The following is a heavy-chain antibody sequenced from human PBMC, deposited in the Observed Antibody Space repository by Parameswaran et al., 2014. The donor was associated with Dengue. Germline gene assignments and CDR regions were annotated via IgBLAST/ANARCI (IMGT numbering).Heavy chain of an antibody. J-gene: IGHJ6*02. D-gene: IGHD2-8*01. Sequence: VRQMPGKGLEWVAVISYDGSNKYYADSVKGRFTISRDNSKNTLYLQMNSLRAEDTAVYYCARVYCSNGVCYSYYYGMDVWGQGTRVTVSS. CDR2: ISYDGSNK. CDR3: ARVYCSNGVCYSYYYGMDV. V-gene: IGHV3-30-3*01.